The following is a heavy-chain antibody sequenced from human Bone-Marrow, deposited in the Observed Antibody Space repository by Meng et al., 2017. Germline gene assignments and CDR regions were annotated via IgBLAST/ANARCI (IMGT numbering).Heavy chain of an antibody. J-gene: IGHJ4*02. Sequence: GFTFDDYGMSWGRQAPGEGVGGVSGINWNGGSTGYADSVKGRFTISRDNAKNSLYLQMNSLRAEDTALYHCARLESRGYYGSGVDYWGQGTLVTVSS. CDR1: GFTFDDYG. V-gene: IGHV3-20*01. D-gene: IGHD3-10*01. CDR2: INWNGGST. CDR3: ARLESRGYYGSGVDY.